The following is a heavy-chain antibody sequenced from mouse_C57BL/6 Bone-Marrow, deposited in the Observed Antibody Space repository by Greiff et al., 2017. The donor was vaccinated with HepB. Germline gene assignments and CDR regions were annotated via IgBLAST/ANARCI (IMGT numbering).Heavy chain of an antibody. D-gene: IGHD3-1*01. CDR3: ARHDGRSLAY. CDR2: ISNGGGST. J-gene: IGHJ3*01. V-gene: IGHV5-12*01. CDR1: GFTFSDYY. Sequence: VQLKESGGGLVQPGGSLKLSCAASGFTFSDYYMYWVRQTPEKRLEWVAYISNGGGSTYYPDTVKGRFTISRDNAKNTLYLQMSRLKSEDTAMYYCARHDGRSLAYWGQGTLVTVSA.